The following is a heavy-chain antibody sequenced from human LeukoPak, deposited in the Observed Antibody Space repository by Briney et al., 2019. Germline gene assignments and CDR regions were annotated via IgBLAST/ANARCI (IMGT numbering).Heavy chain of an antibody. CDR2: IKRDASEK. Sequence: PGGSLRLSCAASGFTFSSYWMSWVRQSPGKGLEWVANIKRDASEKNYVDSVKGRFTISRDNTKNSLYLQMNSLRAEDSAVYYCVRVENYGFDHYWGQGTLVTVSS. V-gene: IGHV3-7*01. CDR3: VRVENYGFDHY. CDR1: GFTFSSYW. D-gene: IGHD5-12*01. J-gene: IGHJ1*01.